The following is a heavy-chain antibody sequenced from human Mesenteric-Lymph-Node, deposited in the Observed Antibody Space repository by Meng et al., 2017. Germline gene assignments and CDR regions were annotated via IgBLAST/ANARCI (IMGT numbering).Heavy chain of an antibody. Sequence: ASVKVSCKASGGTFSSYAISWVRQAPGQGLEWMGRINPNSGGTNYAQKFQGRVTMTRDTSISTAYMELSRLRSDDTAVYYCARAPDWVYWGQGTLVTVSS. CDR3: ARAPDWVY. CDR2: INPNSGGT. D-gene: IGHD2-21*01. V-gene: IGHV1-2*06. J-gene: IGHJ4*02. CDR1: GGTFSSYA.